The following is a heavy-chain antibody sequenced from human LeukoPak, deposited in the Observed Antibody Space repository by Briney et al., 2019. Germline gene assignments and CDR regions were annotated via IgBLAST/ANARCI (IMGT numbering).Heavy chain of an antibody. J-gene: IGHJ3*02. V-gene: IGHV3-48*04. CDR1: GFTFSSYS. D-gene: IGHD1-26*01. Sequence: PGGSLRLSCTASGFTFSSYSMNWVRQAPGKGLEWVSYISSSGSTIYYADSVKGRFTISRDNAKNSLYLQMNSLRAEDTAVYYCVSLSSPDRGKSGIVGAGAAFDIWGQGTMSPSLQ. CDR2: ISSSGSTI. CDR3: VSLSSPDRGKSGIVGAGAAFDI.